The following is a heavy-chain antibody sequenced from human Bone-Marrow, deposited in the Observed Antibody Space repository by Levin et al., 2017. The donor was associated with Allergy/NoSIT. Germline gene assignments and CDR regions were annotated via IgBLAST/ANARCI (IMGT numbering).Heavy chain of an antibody. V-gene: IGHV3-23*01. Sequence: QSGGSLRLSCAASGFAFRKYAMTWVRHAPGKGLEWVAAISGSGDSTFYANSVKGRFTISRDNSRNTHYLEMNSLKVEDTATYYCAKGPNDWFLSVNWADPWGQGTLVIVSS. CDR1: GFAFRKYA. J-gene: IGHJ5*02. CDR2: ISGSGDST. CDR3: AKGPNDWFLSVNWADP. D-gene: IGHD3-9*01.